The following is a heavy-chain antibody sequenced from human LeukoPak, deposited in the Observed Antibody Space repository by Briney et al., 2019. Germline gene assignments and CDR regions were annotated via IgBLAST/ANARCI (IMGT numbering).Heavy chain of an antibody. J-gene: IGHJ4*02. D-gene: IGHD1-7*01. V-gene: IGHV1-69*01. CDR2: IIPIFGTA. CDR3: ARDRGNWNYASPFDY. Sequence: SVKVPCKASGGTFSSYAISWVRQAPGQGLEWMGGIIPIFGTANYAQKFQGRVTITADESTSTAYMELSSLRSEDTAVYYCARDRGNWNYASPFDYWGQGTLVTVSS. CDR1: GGTFSSYA.